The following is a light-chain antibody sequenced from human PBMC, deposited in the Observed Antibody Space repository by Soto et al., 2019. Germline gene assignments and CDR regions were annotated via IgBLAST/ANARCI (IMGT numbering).Light chain of an antibody. Sequence: EIVMTQSPATLSVSPGERATLSCRASQSVSSNLAWYQQKPGQAPRLLIYGASTRATGIPARFSGSGSGTEFTLTISRLQSEDFGVYYCQQYNNWPQRTFGQGTKVE. CDR1: QSVSSN. CDR2: GAS. CDR3: QQYNNWPQRT. V-gene: IGKV3-15*01. J-gene: IGKJ1*01.